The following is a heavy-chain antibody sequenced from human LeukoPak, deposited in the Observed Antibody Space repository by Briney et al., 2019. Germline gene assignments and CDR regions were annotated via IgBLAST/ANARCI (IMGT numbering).Heavy chain of an antibody. J-gene: IGHJ6*02. CDR3: ARLFGWFGELRGMDV. Sequence: SETLSLTCAVYGGSFSGYYWSWIRQPPGKGLEWIGEINHSGSTNYNPSLKSRVTISVDTSKNQFSLKLSSVTAADTAVYYCARLFGWFGELRGMDVWAKGPRSPSP. V-gene: IGHV4-34*01. CDR2: INHSGST. CDR1: GGSFSGYY. D-gene: IGHD3-10*01.